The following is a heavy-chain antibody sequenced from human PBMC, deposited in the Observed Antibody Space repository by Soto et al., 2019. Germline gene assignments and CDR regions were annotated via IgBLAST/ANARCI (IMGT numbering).Heavy chain of an antibody. CDR3: ARAPWSYYLDY. D-gene: IGHD1-26*01. CDR1: GFTFTNSGFTFNNYW. CDR2: IKSDGSIT. J-gene: IGHJ4*02. Sequence: SGGSLRLSCAASGFTFTNSGFTFNNYWMYWVRQAPGKGLVWVSRIKSDGSITTYADSVKGRFTISRDNAKNTLYLQMNSLRAEDTAVYYCARAPWSYYLDYWGQGTLVTVSS. V-gene: IGHV3-74*01.